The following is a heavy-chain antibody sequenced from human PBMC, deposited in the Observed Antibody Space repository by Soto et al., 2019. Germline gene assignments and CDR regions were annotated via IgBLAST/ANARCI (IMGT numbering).Heavy chain of an antibody. D-gene: IGHD3-3*01. J-gene: IGHJ6*02. CDR1: GFTFSSYG. Sequence: GGSLRLSCAASGFTFSSYGMHWVRQAPGKGLEWVAVISYDGSNKYYADSVKGRFTISRDNSKNTLYLQMNSLRAEDTAVYYWGKDQDWSCYFYYYYYGMDVWGQGTTVTVS. CDR3: GKDQDWSCYFYYYYYGMDV. V-gene: IGHV3-30*18. CDR2: ISYDGSNK.